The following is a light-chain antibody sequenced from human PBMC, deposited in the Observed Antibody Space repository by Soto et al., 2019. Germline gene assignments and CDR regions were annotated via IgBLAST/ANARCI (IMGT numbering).Light chain of an antibody. CDR3: CSYGGSYTWV. V-gene: IGLV2-11*01. Sequence: HSVLTQPRSVSGSPGQSVTIFCTGTSGDVGGYDFVSWYQQNPGKAPSLMIFHVSQRPSGVPDRFSGSKSGNTASLTISGLQAEDEADYYCCSYGGSYTWVFGGGTKLTVL. CDR1: SGDVGGYDF. J-gene: IGLJ3*02. CDR2: HVS.